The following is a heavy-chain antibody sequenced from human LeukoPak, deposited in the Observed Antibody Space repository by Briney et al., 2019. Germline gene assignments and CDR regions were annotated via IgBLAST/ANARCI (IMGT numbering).Heavy chain of an antibody. D-gene: IGHD4-17*01. Sequence: PSETPSLTCTVSGGSISSYYWSWIRQPPGKGLEWIGYIYHSGSTNYNPSLKSRVTLSLDTSRNQFSLRLNSVTAADTAVYYCAAYGDHWYFDLWGRGTLVTVSS. V-gene: IGHV4-59*12. J-gene: IGHJ2*01. CDR3: AAYGDHWYFDL. CDR1: GGSISSYY. CDR2: IYHSGST.